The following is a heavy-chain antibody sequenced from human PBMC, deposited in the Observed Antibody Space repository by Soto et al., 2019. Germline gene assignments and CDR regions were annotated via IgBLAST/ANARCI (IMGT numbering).Heavy chain of an antibody. J-gene: IGHJ4*02. CDR3: ARELTFGGVIALDY. Sequence: QVQLQESGPGLVKPSQTLSLTCTVSGGSISSGGYYWSWIRQHPGKGLEWIGYIYYSGSTYYNPSLKSRVTISVDTSKNQFSLKLSSVTAADTAVYYCARELTFGGVIALDYWGQGTLVTVSS. D-gene: IGHD3-16*02. V-gene: IGHV4-31*03. CDR1: GGSISSGGYY. CDR2: IYYSGST.